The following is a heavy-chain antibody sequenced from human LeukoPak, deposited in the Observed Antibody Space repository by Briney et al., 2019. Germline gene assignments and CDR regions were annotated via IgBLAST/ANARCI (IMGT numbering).Heavy chain of an antibody. CDR2: IRYDGSNK. J-gene: IGHJ4*02. Sequence: GGSLRLSCAASGFTFSSYGMHWVRQAPGKGLEWVAFIRYDGSNKYYADSVKGRFTISRDNSKNTLYLQMNSLRAEDTAVYYCAKDRARYCSGGSCYFFDYWGQGTLVTVSS. D-gene: IGHD2-15*01. V-gene: IGHV3-30*02. CDR1: GFTFSSYG. CDR3: AKDRARYCSGGSCYFFDY.